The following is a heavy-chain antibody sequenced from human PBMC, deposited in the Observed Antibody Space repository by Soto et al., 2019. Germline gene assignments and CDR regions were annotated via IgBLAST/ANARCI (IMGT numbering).Heavy chain of an antibody. Sequence: EVKLLESGGDLKQPGGSLRLSCAASGFSFSNYGMSWVRQAPGKGLEWVSAISGSGGNPRYADSVKGRFTISRDNSRNTLYLQMICLSADDTAVYYCAKDSWGGAGSGWSHASWGQGTLVTVSS. J-gene: IGHJ5*02. CDR3: AKDSWGGAGSGWSHAS. CDR1: GFSFSNYG. CDR2: ISGSGGNP. V-gene: IGHV3-23*01. D-gene: IGHD6-19*01.